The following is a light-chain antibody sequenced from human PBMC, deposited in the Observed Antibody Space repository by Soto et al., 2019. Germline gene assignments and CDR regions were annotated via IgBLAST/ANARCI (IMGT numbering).Light chain of an antibody. CDR3: QHYGTSPFT. CDR2: GAS. J-gene: IGKJ3*01. CDR1: SVSSSY. V-gene: IGKV3-20*01. Sequence: EIVLTQSPGTLSLSPGERATLSCRASSVSSSYLAWYQQKPGHTPSLLIYGASSRATGIPDRFSGSGSGTDFTLTISRLEPEDFAVYYCQHYGTSPFTFGPGTKVDIK.